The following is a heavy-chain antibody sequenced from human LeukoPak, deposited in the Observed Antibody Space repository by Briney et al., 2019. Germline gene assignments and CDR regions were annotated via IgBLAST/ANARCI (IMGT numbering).Heavy chain of an antibody. Sequence: MAGGSLRLSCAASGFTFSSYWMSWVRQAPGKGLEWVSSISSSSSYIYYADSVKGRFTISRDNAKNSLYLQMNSLRAEDTAVYYCARPGRHYFDYWGQGTLVTVSS. V-gene: IGHV3-21*01. CDR1: GFTFSSYW. J-gene: IGHJ4*02. CDR2: ISSSSSYI. CDR3: ARPGRHYFDY.